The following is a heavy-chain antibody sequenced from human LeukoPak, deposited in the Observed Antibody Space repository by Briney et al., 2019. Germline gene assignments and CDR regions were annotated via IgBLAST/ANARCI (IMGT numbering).Heavy chain of an antibody. V-gene: IGHV3-7*01. Sequence: GGSLRLSCAASGFTFSSYWMSWVRQAPGKGLEWVANIKQDGSEKYYVDSVKGRFTISRDNAKNSLYLQMNSLRVEDTAMYYCVRERAGFDFWGQGTLVTVSS. CDR2: IKQDGSEK. J-gene: IGHJ4*02. CDR3: VRERAGFDF. CDR1: GFTFSSYW.